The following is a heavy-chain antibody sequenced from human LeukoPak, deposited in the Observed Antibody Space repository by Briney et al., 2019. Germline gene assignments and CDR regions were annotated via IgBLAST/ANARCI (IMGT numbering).Heavy chain of an antibody. CDR2: ISGSGGST. Sequence: SGGSLRLSCAASGFTFSSYAMSWVRQAPGKGLEWVSAISGSGGSTYYADSVKGRFTISRDNSKNTLYLQMNSLRAEDTAVYYCAKDSRPYYDILTGYYSYWGQGTLVTVSS. D-gene: IGHD3-9*01. V-gene: IGHV3-23*01. CDR3: AKDSRPYYDILTGYYSY. CDR1: GFTFSSYA. J-gene: IGHJ4*02.